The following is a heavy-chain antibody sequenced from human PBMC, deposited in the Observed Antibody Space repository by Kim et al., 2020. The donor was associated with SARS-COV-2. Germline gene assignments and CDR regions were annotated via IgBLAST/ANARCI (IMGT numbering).Heavy chain of an antibody. J-gene: IGHJ4*02. CDR1: GFTVSSNY. CDR2: IYSGGST. CDR3: ARERVGGGATCLDY. D-gene: IGHD1-26*01. V-gene: IGHV3-53*01. Sequence: GGSLRLSCAASGFTVSSNYMSWVRQAPGKGLEWVSVIYSGGSTYYADSVKGRFTISRDNSKNTLYLQMNSLRAEDTAVYYCARERVGGGATCLDYWGQGTLVTVSS.